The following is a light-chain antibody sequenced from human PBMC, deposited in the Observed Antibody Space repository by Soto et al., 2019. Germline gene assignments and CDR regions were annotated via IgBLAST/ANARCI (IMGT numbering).Light chain of an antibody. J-gene: IGLJ1*01. CDR3: SSYRSGGTFV. Sequence: QSALAQPHSVSGSPGQSVTISCTGTSVDVGAYDFVSWYQQHPGKAPKLLIYVVSGRPSGVPHRFSGSKSGNAASLTISGLQAEDEADYYCSSYRSGGTFVFGSGTKVTVL. V-gene: IGLV2-11*01. CDR2: VVS. CDR1: SVDVGAYDF.